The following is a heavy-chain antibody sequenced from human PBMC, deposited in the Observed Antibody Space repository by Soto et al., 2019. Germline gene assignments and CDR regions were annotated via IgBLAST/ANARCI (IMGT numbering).Heavy chain of an antibody. V-gene: IGHV3-23*01. Sequence: PGGSLRLSCAASGFTFSIYAMRWVRQAPGRGLEWVSAISGSGSTTYYADSVKGRFTISRDNSKNTLYLQMNSLGAEDTAVYYCAGGYCGGDCYSHYYYYYGMDVWGQGTTVTVSS. D-gene: IGHD2-21*02. CDR1: GFTFSIYA. CDR3: AGGYCGGDCYSHYYYYYGMDV. J-gene: IGHJ6*02. CDR2: ISGSGSTT.